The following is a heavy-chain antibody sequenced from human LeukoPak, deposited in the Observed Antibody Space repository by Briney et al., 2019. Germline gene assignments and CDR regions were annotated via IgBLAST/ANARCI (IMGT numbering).Heavy chain of an antibody. CDR1: GGSFSGYY. Sequence: SETLSLTCAVYGGSFSGYYWSWIRQPPGKGLEWIGEINHSGSTNYNPSLKSRVTISVDASKNQFSLKLSSVTAADTAVYYCARGTIVGATSFDYWGQGTLVTVSS. J-gene: IGHJ4*02. V-gene: IGHV4-34*01. CDR3: ARGTIVGATSFDY. D-gene: IGHD1-26*01. CDR2: INHSGST.